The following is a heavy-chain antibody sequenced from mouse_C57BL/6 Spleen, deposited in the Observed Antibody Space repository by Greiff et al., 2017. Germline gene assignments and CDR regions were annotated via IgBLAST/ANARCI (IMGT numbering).Heavy chain of an antibody. CDR2: IYPGDGDT. J-gene: IGHJ1*03. D-gene: IGHD1-1*01. CDR1: GYAISSYW. CDR3: AKSGGSSYCSFDV. Sequence: VQLQQSGAELVKPGASVQISCKASGYAISSYWMNWVKQRPGQGLEWIGKIYPGDGDTNYNGKFKGKATLNADKSSSTAYMQLISLTSEDSAFYFFAKSGGSSYCSFDVGGTATMVTVSS. V-gene: IGHV1-80*01.